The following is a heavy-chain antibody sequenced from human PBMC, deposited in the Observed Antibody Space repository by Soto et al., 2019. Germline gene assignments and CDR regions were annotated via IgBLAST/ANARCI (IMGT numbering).Heavy chain of an antibody. CDR2: IYHSGST. V-gene: IGHV4-38-2*01. J-gene: IGHJ5*02. D-gene: IGHD1-26*01. CDR3: ARGSSRWELLPWFDP. Sequence: SETLSLTCGVSGGTVASGYYWGWIRQPPGKGLEWIGSIYHSGSTYYNPSLKSRVTISVDTSKNQFSLKLSSVAAADTAVYYCARGSSRWELLPWFDPWGQGTLVTVSS. CDR1: GGTVASGYY.